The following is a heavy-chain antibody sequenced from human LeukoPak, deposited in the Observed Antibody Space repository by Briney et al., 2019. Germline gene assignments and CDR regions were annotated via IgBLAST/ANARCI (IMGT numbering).Heavy chain of an antibody. CDR3: ARDVAFSRLDQIYNYYYYGMDV. CDR1: GFTFSDYY. CDR2: ISSSGSTI. J-gene: IGHJ6*02. D-gene: IGHD1/OR15-1a*01. Sequence: PGGSLRLSCAASGFTFSDYYMSWIRQAPGKGLEWVSYISSSGSTIYYADSVKGRFTISRDNAKNSLYLQMNSLRAEDTAVYYCARDVAFSRLDQIYNYYYYGMDVWGQGTTVTVSS. V-gene: IGHV3-11*01.